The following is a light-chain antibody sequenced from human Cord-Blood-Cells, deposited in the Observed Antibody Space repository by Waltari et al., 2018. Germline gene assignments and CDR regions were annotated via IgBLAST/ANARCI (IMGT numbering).Light chain of an antibody. CDR2: EVS. CDR1: SLDDGGYNT. V-gene: IGLV2-14*01. Sequence: QPSLTPPASVSRSPGQSITISCTAPSLDDGGYNTLTWYQQHPGKAPKLMMYEVSNRPSGVSNRFSGSKSGNTASLTISGLQAEDEADYYCSSYTSSSTPYVFGTGTKVTVL. CDR3: SSYTSSSTPYV. J-gene: IGLJ1*01.